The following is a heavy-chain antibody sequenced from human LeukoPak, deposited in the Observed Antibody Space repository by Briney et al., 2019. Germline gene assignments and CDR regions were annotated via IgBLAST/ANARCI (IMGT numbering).Heavy chain of an antibody. D-gene: IGHD6-19*01. CDR1: GFTFSSNA. J-gene: IGHJ6*02. CDR2: ISGSGDRT. CDR3: AERTAVAINSYFYYSMDV. V-gene: IGHV3-23*01. Sequence: PGGSLRLPCVASGFTFSSNAMSWVRQAPGKGLEWVSSISGSGDRTYYADSVKGRFTISRDNSKNTMYLQVSSLRAEDTAVYYCAERTAVAINSYFYYSMDVWGQGTTVTVSS.